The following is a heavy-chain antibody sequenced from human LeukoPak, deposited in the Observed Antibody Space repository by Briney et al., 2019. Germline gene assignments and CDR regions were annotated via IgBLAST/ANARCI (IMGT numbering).Heavy chain of an antibody. CDR2: INPNSGGT. CDR3: ARESGTDAFDI. D-gene: IGHD6-13*01. Sequence: VASVKVSCKASGYTFTGYYMHWVRQAPGQGLEWMGWINPNSGGTNYAQKFQGRVTMTRDTSISTAYMELSRLRSYDTAVYYCARESGTDAFDIWGQGTMVTVSS. V-gene: IGHV1-2*02. CDR1: GYTFTGYY. J-gene: IGHJ3*02.